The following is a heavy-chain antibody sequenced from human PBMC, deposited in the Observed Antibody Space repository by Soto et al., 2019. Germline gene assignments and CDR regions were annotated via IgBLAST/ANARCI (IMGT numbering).Heavy chain of an antibody. CDR3: ARRERAAGTDWWFDP. Sequence: QLQLQESGPGLVKPSETLSLTCTVSGGSISSSSFHWGWIRQPPGKGLEWIGSIYYSGSSSYSPSLKSRVTISVDTSNNQFSRKLSSVTAADTAVYYCARRERAAGTDWWFDPWGQGTLVTVSS. CDR1: GGSISSSSFH. D-gene: IGHD6-13*01. CDR2: IYYSGSS. J-gene: IGHJ5*02. V-gene: IGHV4-39*01.